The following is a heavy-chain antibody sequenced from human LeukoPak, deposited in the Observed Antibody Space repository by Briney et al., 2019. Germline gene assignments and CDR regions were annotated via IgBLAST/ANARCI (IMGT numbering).Heavy chain of an antibody. V-gene: IGHV3-73*01. J-gene: IGHJ5*02. D-gene: IGHD1-26*01. CDR2: IDRPAKSYAT. Sequence: PGGSLRLSCAASGFTISDSAIHWVRQASGKGLEWVGLIDRPAKSYATAYGASVGGRFTISRDDSKNTAYLQMDSLKTEDTALYYCTRYRGTYNWLDPWGQGTLVTVSS. CDR3: TRYRGTYNWLDP. CDR1: GFTISDSA.